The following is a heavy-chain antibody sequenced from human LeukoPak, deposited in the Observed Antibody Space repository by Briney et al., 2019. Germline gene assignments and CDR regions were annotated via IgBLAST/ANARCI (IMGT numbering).Heavy chain of an antibody. Sequence: SETLSLTCTVSGGSISSYSWSWIRQPPGKGLEWIGFIYTRGSTNYNPSLKSRVTMSGDTTKNQVSLTLNSVTAADTAVYYFARHWIERIEAFSCWFDPWGQGTLVTVSS. CDR2: IYTRGST. D-gene: IGHD2-2*03. CDR3: ARHWIERIEAFSCWFDP. CDR1: GGSISSYS. V-gene: IGHV4-4*09. J-gene: IGHJ5*02.